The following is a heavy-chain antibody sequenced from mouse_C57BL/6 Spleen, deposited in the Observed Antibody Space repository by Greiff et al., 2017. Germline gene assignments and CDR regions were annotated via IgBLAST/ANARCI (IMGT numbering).Heavy chain of an antibody. CDR3: ARYYYGSSYLDD. D-gene: IGHD1-1*01. CDR1: GFTFTDYY. CDR2: IRNKANGYTT. V-gene: IGHV7-3*01. Sequence: EVHLVESGGGLVQPGGSLSLSCAASGFTFTDYYMSWVRQPPGKALEWLGFIRNKANGYTTEYSASVKGRFTISRDNSQSILYLQMNALRAEDSATYYCARYYYGSSYLDDWGQGTTLTVSS. J-gene: IGHJ2*01.